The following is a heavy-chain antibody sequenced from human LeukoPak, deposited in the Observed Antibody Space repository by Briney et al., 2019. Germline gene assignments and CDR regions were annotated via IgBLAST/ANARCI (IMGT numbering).Heavy chain of an antibody. J-gene: IGHJ4*02. CDR2: IRYDGSNK. CDR3: ARDGRGDWDFDY. Sequence: PGGSLRLSCAASGFTFSSYGMHWVRQAPGKGLEWVAFIRYDGSNKYYADSVKGRFTISRDNSKNTLYLQMNSLRAEDTAVYYCARDGRGDWDFDYWGQGTLVTVSS. CDR1: GFTFSSYG. V-gene: IGHV3-30*02. D-gene: IGHD1-1*01.